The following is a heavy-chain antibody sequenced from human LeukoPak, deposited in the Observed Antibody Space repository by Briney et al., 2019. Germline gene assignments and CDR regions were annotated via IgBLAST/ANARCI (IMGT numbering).Heavy chain of an antibody. CDR2: INHSGST. J-gene: IGHJ4*02. CDR1: GGSFSGYY. Sequence: SETLSLTCAVYGGSFSGYYWSWIRQPPAKGLEWIGEINHSGSTNYNPSLKSRVTISVDTSKNQFSLRLSSVTAADTAVYYCASRITVAGNYFDYWGQGTLVTVSS. V-gene: IGHV4-34*01. CDR3: ASRITVAGNYFDY. D-gene: IGHD6-19*01.